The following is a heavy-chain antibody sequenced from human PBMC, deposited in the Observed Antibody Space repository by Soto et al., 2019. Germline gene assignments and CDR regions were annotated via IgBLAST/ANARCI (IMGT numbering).Heavy chain of an antibody. CDR3: TRYCPTASCYIRYGMDV. CDR1: GFTFTSYA. J-gene: IGHJ6*02. Sequence: EVQLLESGGGLVQPGGSLRLSCAASGFTFTSYAMTWVRQAPGKGLEWVSTISGSGGTTYYADSVGGRFSISTDNSKNTLYLQMNTLRAEDTALYSCTRYCPTASCYIRYGMDVWGQGTTVTVSS. D-gene: IGHD2-2*02. CDR2: ISGSGGTT. V-gene: IGHV3-23*01.